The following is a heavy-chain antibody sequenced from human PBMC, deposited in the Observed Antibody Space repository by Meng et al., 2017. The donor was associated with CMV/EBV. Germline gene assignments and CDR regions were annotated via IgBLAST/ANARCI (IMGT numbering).Heavy chain of an antibody. CDR2: ISYDGSNK. Sequence: QVQLQESGPGLVKPSATLSLTCTVSGGSISSYYWSWVRQAPGKGLEWVAVISYDGSNKYYADSVKGRFTISRDNSKNTLYLQMNSLRAEDTAVYYCARGDYFDYWGQGTLVTVSS. CDR1: GGSISSYY. V-gene: IGHV3-30-3*01. J-gene: IGHJ4*02. CDR3: ARGDYFDY.